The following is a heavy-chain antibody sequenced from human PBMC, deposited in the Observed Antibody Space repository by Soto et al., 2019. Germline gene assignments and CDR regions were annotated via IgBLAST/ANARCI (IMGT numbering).Heavy chain of an antibody. CDR3: ARRDNQDALDV. CDR1: GYSFTSYW. J-gene: IGHJ3*01. V-gene: IGHV5-10-1*01. Sequence: GESLKISCKGSGYSFTSYWISWVRQMPGKGLEWMGRIDPSDSYNNHSPSFQGHVTMSADKSVTTAYLQWSSLKASDTAMYYCARRDNQDALDVWGQGTMVTVSS. CDR2: IDPSDSYN. D-gene: IGHD2-15*01.